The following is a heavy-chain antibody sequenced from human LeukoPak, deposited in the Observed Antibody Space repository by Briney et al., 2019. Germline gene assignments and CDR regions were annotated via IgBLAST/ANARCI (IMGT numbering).Heavy chain of an antibody. CDR3: ARHRSTMGSAGIVDY. J-gene: IGHJ4*01. D-gene: IGHD6-13*01. Sequence: SETLSLTCTVSGGSISSRSYYWGWIRQPPGKGLEWIGSTYFSGSTFYNPTLKSRVTISVDTSKNQFSLKLRSVTAADSAVYYCARHRSTMGSAGIVDYWGQGTLVTVSS. CDR2: TYFSGST. CDR1: GGSISSRSYY. V-gene: IGHV4-39*01.